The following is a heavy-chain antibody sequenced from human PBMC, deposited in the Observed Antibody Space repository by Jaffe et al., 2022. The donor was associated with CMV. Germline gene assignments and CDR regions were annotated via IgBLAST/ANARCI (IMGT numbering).Heavy chain of an antibody. V-gene: IGHV3-21*01. CDR3: ARILGVVGPGNY. D-gene: IGHD3-3*01. CDR1: GFTFSSYS. J-gene: IGHJ4*02. Sequence: EVQLVESGGGLVKPGGSLRLSCAASGFTFSSYSMNWVRQAPGKGLEWVSSISSSSSYIYYADSVKGRFTISRDNAKNSLYLQMNSLRAEDTAVYYCARILGVVGPGNYWGQGTLVTVSS. CDR2: ISSSSSYI.